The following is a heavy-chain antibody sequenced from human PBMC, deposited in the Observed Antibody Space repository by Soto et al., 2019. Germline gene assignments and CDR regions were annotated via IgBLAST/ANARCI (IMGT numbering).Heavy chain of an antibody. CDR2: IYWDDSK. Sequence: QITLKESGPTLVRPTQTLTLTCAFSGFSLSTSGVGVGWIRQPPGKALEWLAVIYWDDSKHYSPSLRSRLTITQDTSKTQVVLTMTNMDPMDTGTYYCAHKGPEDWPLDYWGQGTLVTVSS. J-gene: IGHJ4*02. D-gene: IGHD3-9*01. V-gene: IGHV2-5*02. CDR3: AHKGPEDWPLDY. CDR1: GFSLSTSGVG.